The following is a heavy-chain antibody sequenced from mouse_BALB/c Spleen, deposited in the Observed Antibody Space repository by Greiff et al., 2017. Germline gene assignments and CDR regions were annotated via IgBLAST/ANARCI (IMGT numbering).Heavy chain of an antibody. CDR2: INSNGGST. D-gene: IGHD2-14*01. Sequence: EVKVEESGGGLVQPGGSLKLSCAASGFTFSSYGMSWVRQTPDKRLELVATINSNGGSTYYPDSVKGRFTISRDNAKNTLYLQMSSLKSEDTAMYYCARTLYYRYDGGYAMDYWGQGTSVTVSS. V-gene: IGHV5-6-3*01. CDR1: GFTFSSYG. CDR3: ARTLYYRYDGGYAMDY. J-gene: IGHJ4*01.